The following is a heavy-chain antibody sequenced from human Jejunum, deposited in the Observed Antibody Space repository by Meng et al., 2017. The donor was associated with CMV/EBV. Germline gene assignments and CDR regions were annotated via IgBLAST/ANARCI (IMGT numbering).Heavy chain of an antibody. CDR1: GFALGGYG. CDR2: FSGSGGST. Sequence: SGFALGGYGMSWVRQAPGRGLEWVSGFSGSGGSTFYADSVKGRFSISSDNSMNALYLQMNSLRAEDTAVYYCAKDGSRSSSWQRFDTWGQGTLVTVSS. V-gene: IGHV3-23*01. D-gene: IGHD6-13*01. CDR3: AKDGSRSSSWQRFDT. J-gene: IGHJ5*02.